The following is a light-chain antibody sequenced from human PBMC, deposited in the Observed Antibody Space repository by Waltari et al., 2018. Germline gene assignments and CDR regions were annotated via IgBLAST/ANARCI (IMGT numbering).Light chain of an antibody. J-gene: IGLJ2*01. CDR1: SSDCGSFNI. CDR3: CSYGGSSTFVI. CDR2: QVS. V-gene: IGLV2-23*02. Sequence: QSALTQPASVSGSPGQSITISCTGTSSDCGSFNIVSWYQQHPNKAPKLMIYQVSKRPSGLSNRFSGSKSGNTASLTISGLQAEDEAEYYCCSYGGSSTFVIFGGGTKLTVL.